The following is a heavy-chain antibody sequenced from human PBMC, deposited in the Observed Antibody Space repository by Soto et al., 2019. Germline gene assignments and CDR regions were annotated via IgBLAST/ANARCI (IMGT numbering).Heavy chain of an antibody. CDR2: INTNTGNP. CDR1: GYTFTSYA. D-gene: IGHD6-6*01. CDR3: ARDSGAARPSSWFDP. Sequence: GASVKVSCKASGYTFTSYAMNWVRQAPGQGLEWMGWINTNTGNPTYAQGFTGRFVFSLDTSVSTAYLQICSLKAEDTAVYYCARDSGAARPSSWFDPWGQGTLVTVSS. J-gene: IGHJ5*02. V-gene: IGHV7-4-1*01.